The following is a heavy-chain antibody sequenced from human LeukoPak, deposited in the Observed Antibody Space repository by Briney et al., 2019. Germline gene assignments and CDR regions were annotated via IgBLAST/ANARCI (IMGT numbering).Heavy chain of an antibody. Sequence: PGGSLRLSCAASGFTFSDYYMSWIRQAPGKGLEWVSYISSSGSTIYYADSVKGRFTISRDNAKNSLYLQMNSLRDDDTAVYYCSRAKSGSSSGSFWGQGTLVIVSS. V-gene: IGHV3-11*04. CDR2: ISSSGSTI. J-gene: IGHJ4*02. CDR3: SRAKSGSSSGSF. CDR1: GFTFSDYY. D-gene: IGHD6-19*01.